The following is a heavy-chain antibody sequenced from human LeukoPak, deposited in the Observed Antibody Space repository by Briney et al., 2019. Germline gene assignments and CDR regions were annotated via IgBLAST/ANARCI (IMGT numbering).Heavy chain of an antibody. CDR2: IYTSGST. D-gene: IGHD6-13*01. CDR1: GGSISSYY. V-gene: IGHV4-4*07. Sequence: SETLSLTCTVSGGSISSYYWSWIRQPAGKGLEWIGRIYTSGSTSYNPSLKSRVTMSVDTSKNQFSLKLSSVTAADTAVYYCARMAAAGSYYYYYMDVWGKGTTVTVSS. J-gene: IGHJ6*03. CDR3: ARMAAAGSYYYYYMDV.